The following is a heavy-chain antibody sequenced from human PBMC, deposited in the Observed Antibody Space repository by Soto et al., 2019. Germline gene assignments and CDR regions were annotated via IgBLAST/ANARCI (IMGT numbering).Heavy chain of an antibody. D-gene: IGHD3-10*01. CDR3: ARDRGRAYYYGMDV. V-gene: IGHV3-30-3*01. CDR1: GFTFSSYA. J-gene: IGHJ6*02. CDR2: ISYDGSNK. Sequence: QVQLVESGGGVVQPGRSLRLSCAASGFTFSSYAMHWVRQAPGKGLEWVAVISYDGSNKYYADSVKGRFTISRDNSENTLYLPMNSLRAEDTAVYYWARDRGRAYYYGMDVWGQGTTVTVSS.